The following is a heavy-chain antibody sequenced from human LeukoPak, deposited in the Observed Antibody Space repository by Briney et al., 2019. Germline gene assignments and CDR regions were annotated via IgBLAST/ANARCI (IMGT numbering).Heavy chain of an antibody. Sequence: PSETLSLTCTVSGGSISSYYWSWIRQPPGKGLEWIGYIYYSGNTNYNPSLKSRVTISVDTSKNQFSLRLRSVTAADTAVYYCARVHWGNYYLNAFDIWGQGTMVTVSS. CDR2: IYYSGNT. J-gene: IGHJ3*02. D-gene: IGHD3-10*01. CDR3: ARVHWGNYYLNAFDI. CDR1: GGSISSYY. V-gene: IGHV4-59*01.